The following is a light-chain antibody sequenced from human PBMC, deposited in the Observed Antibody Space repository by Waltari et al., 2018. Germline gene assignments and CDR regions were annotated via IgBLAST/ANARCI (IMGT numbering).Light chain of an antibody. J-gene: IGKJ3*01. V-gene: IGKV4-1*01. Sequence: IVLSQSLHYLAVSLGERATLTCTSSQSVLFRTNSVNYSGWYHQKGGQPPKLLIYGASTRESGVPGRFSGSGSGTDFTLTISSLQAEDVAVYYCQQYYTTPHTFGPGTQVEVK. CDR1: QSVLFRTNSVNY. CDR2: GAS. CDR3: QQYYTTPHT.